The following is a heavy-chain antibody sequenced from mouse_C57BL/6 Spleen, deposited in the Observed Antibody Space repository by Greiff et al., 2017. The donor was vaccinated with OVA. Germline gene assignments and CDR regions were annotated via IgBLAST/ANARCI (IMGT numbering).Heavy chain of an antibody. Sequence: QVQLKQSGPELVKPGASVKLSCKASGYTFTSYDINWVKQRPGQGLEWIGWIYPRDGSTKYNEKFKGKATLTVDTSSSTAYMELHSLTSEDSAVYFCAQLGRVYYFDYWGQGTTLTVSS. CDR1: GYTFTSYD. D-gene: IGHD4-1*02. CDR3: AQLGRVYYFDY. CDR2: IYPRDGST. V-gene: IGHV1-85*01. J-gene: IGHJ2*01.